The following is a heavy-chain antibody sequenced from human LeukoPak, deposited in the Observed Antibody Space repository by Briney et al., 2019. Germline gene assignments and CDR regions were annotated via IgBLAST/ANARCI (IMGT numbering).Heavy chain of an antibody. CDR1: GASISSYY. J-gene: IGHJ3*02. D-gene: IGHD2/OR15-2a*01. CDR2: IYHSGST. CDR3: AKNSPLSASDI. Sequence: SETLSLTCTVSGASISSYYWSWVRQPPEKGLEWIGEIYHSGSTNYNPSLKSRVTMSIDKSKNQFSLRLTSVTAADTAVYYCAKNSPLSASDIWGQGTMVTVSS. V-gene: IGHV4-4*02.